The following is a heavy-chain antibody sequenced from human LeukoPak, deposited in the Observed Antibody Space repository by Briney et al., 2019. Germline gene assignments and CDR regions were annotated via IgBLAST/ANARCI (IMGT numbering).Heavy chain of an antibody. V-gene: IGHV3-53*01. Sequence: GGSLRLSCAASGFTVSSNYMSWVRQAPGKGLEWVSAIYSGGNTYYADSVKGRFTISRDNSKNTLYLQMNSLRAEDTAVYYCARDLLSFSFGYGTRLTSWHMDVWGKGTTVTVSS. D-gene: IGHD1-1*01. CDR3: ARDLLSFSFGYGTRLTSWHMDV. J-gene: IGHJ6*03. CDR2: IYSGGNT. CDR1: GFTVSSNY.